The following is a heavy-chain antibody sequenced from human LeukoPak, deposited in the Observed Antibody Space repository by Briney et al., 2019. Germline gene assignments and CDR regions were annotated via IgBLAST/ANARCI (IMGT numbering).Heavy chain of an antibody. V-gene: IGHV4-38-2*02. Sequence: SETLSLTCTVSGYSISSGYYWGWIQQPPGKGLEWIGSIYHSGSTYYNPSLKSRVTISVDTSKNQFSLKLSSVTAADTAVYYCARDGYYDSSGYYPFDYWGQGTLVTVSS. J-gene: IGHJ4*02. D-gene: IGHD3-22*01. CDR1: GYSISSGYY. CDR3: ARDGYYDSSGYYPFDY. CDR2: IYHSGST.